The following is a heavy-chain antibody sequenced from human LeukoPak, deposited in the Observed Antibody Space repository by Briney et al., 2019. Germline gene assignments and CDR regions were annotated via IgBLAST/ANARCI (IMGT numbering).Heavy chain of an antibody. CDR1: GFTVSSNY. D-gene: IGHD4-17*01. CDR3: AKGCYGDYVPGVAYGAFDI. Sequence: GGSLRLSCAASGFTVSSNYMSWVRQAPGKGLEWVSVIYSGGSTYYADSVKGRFTISRDNSKSTLYLQMNSLRAEDTAVYYCAKGCYGDYVPGVAYGAFDIWGQGTMVTVSS. CDR2: IYSGGST. V-gene: IGHV3-66*01. J-gene: IGHJ3*02.